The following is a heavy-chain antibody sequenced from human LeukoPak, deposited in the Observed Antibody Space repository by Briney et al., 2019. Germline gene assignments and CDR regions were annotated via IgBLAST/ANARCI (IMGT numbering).Heavy chain of an antibody. CDR1: GGSISSSSFY. CDR2: IYYSGST. D-gene: IGHD5-18*01. CDR3: ASPDTAMVNGY. J-gene: IGHJ4*02. V-gene: IGHV4-39*01. Sequence: ASETLSLTCTGSGGSISSSSFYWGWIRQPPGKGLEWIGSIYYSGSTYYNSSLESRVIISLDTSKNQFSLKLRSVTAADTAVYYCASPDTAMVNGYWGQGTLVTVSS.